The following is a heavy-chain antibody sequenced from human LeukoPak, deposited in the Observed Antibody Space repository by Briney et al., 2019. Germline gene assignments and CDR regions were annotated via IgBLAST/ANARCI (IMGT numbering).Heavy chain of an antibody. Sequence: KPSETLSLTCAVSGYSISSGYYWGWIRPPPGKGLEWIGSIYHSGSTYYNPSLKSRVTISVDTSKNQFSLKLSSVTAADTAVYYCARHGNLQGSSWYYFDYWGQGTLVTVSS. D-gene: IGHD6-13*01. CDR2: IYHSGST. V-gene: IGHV4-38-2*01. J-gene: IGHJ4*02. CDR3: ARHGNLQGSSWYYFDY. CDR1: GYSISSGYY.